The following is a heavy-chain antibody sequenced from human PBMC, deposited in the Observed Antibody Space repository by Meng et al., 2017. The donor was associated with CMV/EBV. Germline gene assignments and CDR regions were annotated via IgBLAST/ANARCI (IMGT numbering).Heavy chain of an antibody. CDR1: GFTFSSYS. V-gene: IGHV3-48*04. Sequence: GGSLRLSCAASGFTFSSYSMNWVRQAPGKGLEWVSYISSSSSTIYYADSVKGRFTISRDNAKNSLYLQMNSLRAEVTAVYYCAREDIVVVPAASYYGMDVWGQGTTVTVSS. CDR3: AREDIVVVPAASYYGMDV. D-gene: IGHD2-2*01. CDR2: ISSSSSTI. J-gene: IGHJ6*02.